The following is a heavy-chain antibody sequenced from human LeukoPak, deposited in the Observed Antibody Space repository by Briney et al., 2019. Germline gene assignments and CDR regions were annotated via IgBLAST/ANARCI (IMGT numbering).Heavy chain of an antibody. CDR3: ARGGDGYVLDY. D-gene: IGHD5-24*01. CDR1: GGTFSSYA. V-gene: IGHV1-69*13. CDR2: IIPIFGTV. Sequence: GASVKVSCKASGGTFSSYAISWVRQAPGQGLEWMGGIIPIFGTVNYAQKFQGRVTITADESTSTAYMELSSLRSEDTAVYYCARGGDGYVLDYWGQGTLVTVSS. J-gene: IGHJ4*02.